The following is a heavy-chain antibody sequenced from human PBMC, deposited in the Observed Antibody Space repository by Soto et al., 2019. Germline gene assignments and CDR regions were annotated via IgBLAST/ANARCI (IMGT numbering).Heavy chain of an antibody. CDR1: GGSLSGGDYS. CDR3: ARFVPAAKFDAFDI. Sequence: QVQLQESGPGLVKPSQTLSLPCPVSGGSLSGGDYSWGWIRQPPGKALEWIGYIYYSGSTYYNPPLKSRVTISVDTSKNQFSLKLSSVTAADTAVYYCARFVPAAKFDAFDIWGQGTMVTVSS. CDR2: IYYSGST. J-gene: IGHJ3*02. V-gene: IGHV4-30-4*01. D-gene: IGHD2-2*01.